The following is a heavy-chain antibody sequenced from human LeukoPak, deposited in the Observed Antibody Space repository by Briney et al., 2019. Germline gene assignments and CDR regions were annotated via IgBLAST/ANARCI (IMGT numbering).Heavy chain of an antibody. CDR1: GFTFSGYA. D-gene: IGHD1-26*01. Sequence: GGSLRLSCAASGFTFSGYAMSWVRQAPGEGLEWVSGISGRGGSTYYADSVKGRFTISRDNSRNTLYLQMNSLRAEDTAIYYCAKDLVGTVKDTDYWGQGTLVTVSS. V-gene: IGHV3-23*01. J-gene: IGHJ4*02. CDR3: AKDLVGTVKDTDY. CDR2: ISGRGGST.